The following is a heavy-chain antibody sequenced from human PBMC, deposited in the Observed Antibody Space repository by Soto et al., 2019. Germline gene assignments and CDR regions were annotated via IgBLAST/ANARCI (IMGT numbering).Heavy chain of an antibody. D-gene: IGHD2-15*01. CDR2: INPSSSHI. Sequence: EVQLVESGGGLVMPGGSLRLSCAASGFTFASYHMSWVRQAPGKGLEWVSSINPSSSHIYYADSVRGRFTISRDDSNNSLYLHMNSLRTEEVAIYYCERGYCGGVCCYLRRDAFDVWGQGTTVMVSS. CDR1: GFTFASYH. J-gene: IGHJ3*01. V-gene: IGHV3-21*02. CDR3: ERGYCGGVCCYLRRDAFDV.